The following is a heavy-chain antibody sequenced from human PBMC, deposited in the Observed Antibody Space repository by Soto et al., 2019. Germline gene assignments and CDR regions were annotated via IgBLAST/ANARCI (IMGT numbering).Heavy chain of an antibody. CDR1: GFTFSSYG. CDR3: AKDPSPYYDILTGYASPYFDY. V-gene: IGHV3-30*18. D-gene: IGHD3-9*01. Sequence: GGSLRLSCAASGFTFSSYGMHWVRQAPGKGLEWVAVISYDGSNKYYADSVKGRFTISRDNSKNTLYLQMNSLRAEDTAVYYCAKDPSPYYDILTGYASPYFDYWGQGTLVTVSS. CDR2: ISYDGSNK. J-gene: IGHJ4*02.